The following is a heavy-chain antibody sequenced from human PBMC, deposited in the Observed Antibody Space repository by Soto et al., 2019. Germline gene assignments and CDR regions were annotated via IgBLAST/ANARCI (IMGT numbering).Heavy chain of an antibody. CDR1: GFTFSSYA. CDR3: ARDQRGGSSWYLTYYYYYYGMDV. V-gene: IGHV3-30-3*01. CDR2: ISYDGSNK. D-gene: IGHD6-13*01. Sequence: GGSLRLSCAASGFTFSSYAMHWVRQAPGKGLEWVAVISYDGSNKYYADSVKGRFTISRDNSKNTLYLQMNSLRAEDTAVYYCARDQRGGSSWYLTYYYYYYGMDVWGQGTTVTVSS. J-gene: IGHJ6*02.